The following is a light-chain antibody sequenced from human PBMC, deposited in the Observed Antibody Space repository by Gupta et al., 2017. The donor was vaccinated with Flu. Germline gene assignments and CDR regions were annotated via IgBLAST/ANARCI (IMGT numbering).Light chain of an antibody. V-gene: IGKV3-20*01. CDR2: GAS. Sequence: EIVLTQSPGTLSLSPGERATLSCRASQSVSSSYLAWYQQKPGQAPRLLIYGASSRATGIPDRFSGSGSGTEFTLTISRREPEDFAVYYCQQDCSSPWTFGQGTKVEIK. J-gene: IGKJ1*01. CDR1: QSVSSSY. CDR3: QQDCSSPWT.